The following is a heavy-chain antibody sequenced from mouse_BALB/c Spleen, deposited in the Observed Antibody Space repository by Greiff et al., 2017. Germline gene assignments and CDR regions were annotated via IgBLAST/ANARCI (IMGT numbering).Heavy chain of an antibody. Sequence: VQLHQSGPELVRPGVSVKISCKGSGYTFTDYAMHWVKQSHAKSLEWIGVISTYSGNTNYNQKLKGKATMTVDKSSSTDYMELARLTSEDSAIYYCARARYGNYVDWFAYWGQGTLVTVSA. CDR1: GYTFTDYA. CDR2: ISTYSGNT. CDR3: ARARYGNYVDWFAY. V-gene: IGHV1S137*01. J-gene: IGHJ3*01. D-gene: IGHD2-10*02.